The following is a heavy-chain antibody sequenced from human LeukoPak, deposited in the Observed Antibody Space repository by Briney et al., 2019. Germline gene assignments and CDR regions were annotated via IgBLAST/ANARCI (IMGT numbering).Heavy chain of an antibody. CDR1: GFTFSTYP. Sequence: PGRSLRLSCAASGFTFSTYPMHWVRQAPGKGLEWVALISYDGTNKYYADSVKGRFTISRDNSKNTLYLQMNSLRVDDTAVYYCARGGWYGDYWGRGALVAVSS. D-gene: IGHD6-19*01. V-gene: IGHV3-30-3*01. CDR3: ARGGWYGDY. CDR2: ISYDGTNK. J-gene: IGHJ4*02.